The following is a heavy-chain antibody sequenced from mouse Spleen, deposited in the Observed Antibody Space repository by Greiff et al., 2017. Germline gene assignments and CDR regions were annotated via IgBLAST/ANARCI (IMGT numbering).Heavy chain of an antibody. CDR1: GYTFTDYE. CDR3: TKIYYGNPLDY. J-gene: IGHJ2*01. Sequence: ESGAELVRPGASVTLSCKASGYTFTDYEMHWVKQTPVHGLEWIGAIDPETGGTAYNQKFKGKATLTADKSSSTAYMELRSLTSEDSAVYYCTKIYYGNPLDYWGQGTTLTVSS. CDR2: IDPETGGT. V-gene: IGHV1-15*01. D-gene: IGHD2-1*01.